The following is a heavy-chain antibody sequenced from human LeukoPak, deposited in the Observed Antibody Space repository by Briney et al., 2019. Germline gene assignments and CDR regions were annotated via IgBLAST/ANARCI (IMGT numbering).Heavy chain of an antibody. D-gene: IGHD6-6*01. V-gene: IGHV3-30*04. J-gene: IGHJ4*02. Sequence: GGSLRLSCAASGFTFSSYAMHWVRQAPGKGLEWVAVISYDGSNKYYADSVKGRFTISRDNSKNTLYLQMNSLRAEDTAEYYCARSVGSSYYFDYWGQGTLVTVSS. CDR1: GFTFSSYA. CDR3: ARSVGSSYYFDY. CDR2: ISYDGSNK.